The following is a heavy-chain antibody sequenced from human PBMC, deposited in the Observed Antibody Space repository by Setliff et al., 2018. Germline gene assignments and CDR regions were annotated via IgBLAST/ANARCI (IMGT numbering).Heavy chain of an antibody. D-gene: IGHD3-3*01. CDR2: ISYDGSNK. J-gene: IGHJ6*03. CDR1: GFTFSSYA. CDR3: ARDGGVVIIMRYMDV. Sequence: AGGSLRLSCAASGFTFSSYAMHWVRQAPGKGLEWVAVISYDGSNKYYADSVKGRFTICRDNSKNTLYLQMNSMRAEDTAVYYCARDGGVVIIMRYMDVWGKGTTVTVSS. V-gene: IGHV3-30*04.